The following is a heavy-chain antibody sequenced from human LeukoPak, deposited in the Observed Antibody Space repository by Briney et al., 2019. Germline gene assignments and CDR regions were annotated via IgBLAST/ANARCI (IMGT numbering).Heavy chain of an antibody. CDR2: ISGSGGSI. V-gene: IGHV3-23*01. Sequence: GGSLRLSCAASGFTFSSYAMSWVRQAPGKGLEWVSAISGSGGSIYYADSVKGRFTISRDNSKNTLYLQMNSLRAEDTAVYYCAKAQPPSYYCSSTSCLGSMDVWGQGTTVTVSS. D-gene: IGHD2-2*01. CDR1: GFTFSSYA. CDR3: AKAQPPSYYCSSTSCLGSMDV. J-gene: IGHJ6*02.